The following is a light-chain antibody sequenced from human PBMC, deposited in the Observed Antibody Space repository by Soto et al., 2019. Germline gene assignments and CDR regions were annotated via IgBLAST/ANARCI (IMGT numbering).Light chain of an antibody. CDR1: QTVSDNF. CDR2: FTS. Sequence: EIVLTQFPGILSLSPGERATLSCRASQTVSDNFLAWYQQKPGQSPRLLIYFTSSRATGIPDRFRGSGSGTDFTLTISRLEPEDFAPYYCQQYGTSPVTFGQGTKLEIQ. CDR3: QQYGTSPVT. J-gene: IGKJ2*01. V-gene: IGKV3-20*01.